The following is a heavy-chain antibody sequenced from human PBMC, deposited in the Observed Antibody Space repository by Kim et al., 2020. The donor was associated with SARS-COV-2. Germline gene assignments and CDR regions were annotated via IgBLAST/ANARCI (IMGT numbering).Heavy chain of an antibody. Sequence: TNYNPSLKSRVTISVDTAKNQFSLKLSSVTAADTAVYYCARGLKKEGLDYWGQGTLVTVSS. CDR2: T. V-gene: IGHV4-34*01. J-gene: IGHJ4*02. CDR3: ARGLKKEGLDY.